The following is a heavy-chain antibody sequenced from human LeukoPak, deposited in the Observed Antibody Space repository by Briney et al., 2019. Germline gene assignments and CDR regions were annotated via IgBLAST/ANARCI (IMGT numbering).Heavy chain of an antibody. CDR3: GKDLRYSADY. J-gene: IGHJ4*02. V-gene: IGHV3-30*02. CDR2: IRYDGSTT. D-gene: IGHD3-9*01. CDR1: GFTFTGCG. Sequence: PPGSLTLSCAASGFTFTGCGMHWVRQAPGKGLEWVAFIRYDGSTTYYADSVKGRFTISRDNSKNTLYLQMNSLRSEDTAVYYCGKDLRYSADYWGQGTLATVSS.